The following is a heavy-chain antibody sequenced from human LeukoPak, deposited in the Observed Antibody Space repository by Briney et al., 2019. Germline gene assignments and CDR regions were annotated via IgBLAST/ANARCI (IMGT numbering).Heavy chain of an antibody. J-gene: IGHJ4*02. D-gene: IGHD3-22*01. Sequence: SVKVSCKASGGTFSSYAISWVRQAPGQGLEWMGGIIPIFGTANYAQKFQGRVTITADESTSTAYMELSSLRSEDTAVYYCARASPPIYYDSSGYPLYYFDHWGQGTLVTVSS. CDR3: ARASPPIYYDSSGYPLYYFDH. V-gene: IGHV1-69*13. CDR1: GGTFSSYA. CDR2: IIPIFGTA.